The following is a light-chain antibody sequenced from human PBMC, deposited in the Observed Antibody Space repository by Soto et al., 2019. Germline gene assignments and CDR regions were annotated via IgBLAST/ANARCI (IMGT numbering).Light chain of an antibody. Sequence: EIVMTQSPATLYVSPGETATLSCRASQSVSGNLAWYQQKPGQAPRLLIYGASTRATGIPARFSGSGSGTEFTLTISSLQSEDFAVYYCQQYNNWLITFGQGTRLEIK. CDR1: QSVSGN. V-gene: IGKV3-15*01. CDR3: QQYNNWLIT. CDR2: GAS. J-gene: IGKJ5*01.